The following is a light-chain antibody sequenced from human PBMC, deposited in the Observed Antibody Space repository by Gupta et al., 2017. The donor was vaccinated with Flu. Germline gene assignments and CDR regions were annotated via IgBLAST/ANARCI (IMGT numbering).Light chain of an antibody. CDR1: HAVISAY. Sequence: RTLPLSSGGGATLSCRASHAVISAYLAWYRQKPGQAPRILIYAASNRATGIPDRFSGSGSGTDFTLTISRLEPEDSAVYYCQHIDSSLVAFGLGTKLEI. CDR3: QHIDSSLVA. CDR2: AAS. V-gene: IGKV3-20*01. J-gene: IGKJ2*01.